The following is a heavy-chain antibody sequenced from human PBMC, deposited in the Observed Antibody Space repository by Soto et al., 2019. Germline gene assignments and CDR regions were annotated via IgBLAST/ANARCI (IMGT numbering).Heavy chain of an antibody. CDR1: GFTFDDYA. D-gene: IGHD4-17*01. CDR3: AKDYGDSPVYMDV. J-gene: IGHJ6*03. V-gene: IGHV3-9*01. CDR2: ISWNSGSI. Sequence: GGSLRLSCAASGFTFDDYAMHWVRQAPGKGLEWVSGISWNSGSIGYADSVKGRFTISRDNAKNSLYLQMNSLRAEDTALYYCAKDYGDSPVYMDVWGKGTTVTVSS.